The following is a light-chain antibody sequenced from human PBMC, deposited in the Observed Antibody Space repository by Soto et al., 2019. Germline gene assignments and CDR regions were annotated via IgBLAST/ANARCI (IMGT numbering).Light chain of an antibody. CDR1: SSDIGTNP. J-gene: IGLJ2*01. CDR2: RDK. CDR3: SAWDDNIYGPV. V-gene: IGLV1-44*01. Sequence: QSVLTQPPSASGTPGQRVAISCSGGSSDIGTNPVNWYLHLPGAAPKLLIYRDKQRPSGVPDRFSGSKSGTSASLTISGLQSEDEADYFCSAWDDNIYGPVFGGGTQLTVL.